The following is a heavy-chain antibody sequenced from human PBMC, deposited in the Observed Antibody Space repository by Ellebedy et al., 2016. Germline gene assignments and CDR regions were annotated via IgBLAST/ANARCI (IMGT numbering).Heavy chain of an antibody. CDR3: ARHDSYSGIAHDAFDI. Sequence: SETLSLTCTVSGGSISSSSYYWGWIRQPPGKGLEWIGSIYYSGSTYYNPSLKSRVTISVDTSKNQFSLKLSSVTAADTAVYYCARHDSYSGIAHDAFDIWGQGTMVTVSS. V-gene: IGHV4-39*01. CDR2: IYYSGST. D-gene: IGHD1-26*01. J-gene: IGHJ3*02. CDR1: GGSISSSSYY.